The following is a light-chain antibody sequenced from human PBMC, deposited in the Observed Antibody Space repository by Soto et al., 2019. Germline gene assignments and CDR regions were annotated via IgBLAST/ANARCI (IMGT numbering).Light chain of an antibody. CDR2: VNTDGSH. CDR1: SGHSSYA. V-gene: IGLV4-69*01. J-gene: IGLJ2*01. CDR3: QTWGAGFSVV. Sequence: QSVLTQSPSASASLGASVKLTCTLSSGHSSYAIAWHQQQPEKGPRYLMKVNTDGSHNKGDGIPDRFPGSSSGAERYLTISSLQSEDEADYYCQTWGAGFSVVFGGGTKLTVL.